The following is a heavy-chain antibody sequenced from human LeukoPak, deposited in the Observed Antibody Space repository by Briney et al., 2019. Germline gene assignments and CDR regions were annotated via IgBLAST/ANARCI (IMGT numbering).Heavy chain of an antibody. Sequence: SETLSLTCTVSGGSISSGGYYWSWIRQPPGKGLEWIGYSYHSGSTYYNPSLKSRVTISVDRSKNQFSLKLSSVTAADTAVYYCARDCSSTSCYKWSDYWGQGTLVTVSS. CDR2: SYHSGST. CDR3: ARDCSSTSCYKWSDY. V-gene: IGHV4-30-2*01. J-gene: IGHJ4*02. D-gene: IGHD2-2*02. CDR1: GGSISSGGYY.